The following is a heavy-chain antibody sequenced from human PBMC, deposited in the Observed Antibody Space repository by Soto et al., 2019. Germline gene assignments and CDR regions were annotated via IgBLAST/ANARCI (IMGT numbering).Heavy chain of an antibody. V-gene: IGHV5-10-1*01. CDR3: ARQPRITISGVHDKYGMDV. CDR2: IDPSDSYT. D-gene: IGHD3-3*01. Sequence: PGESLKISCKGSGYSFTSYWISWVRQMPGKGLEWMGRIDPSDSYTNYSPSFQGHVTISADKSISTAYLQWSSLKASDTAMYYCARQPRITISGVHDKYGMDVWGQGTTVTVSS. J-gene: IGHJ6*02. CDR1: GYSFTSYW.